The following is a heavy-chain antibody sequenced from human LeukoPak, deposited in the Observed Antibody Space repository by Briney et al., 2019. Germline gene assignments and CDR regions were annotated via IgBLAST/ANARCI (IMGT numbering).Heavy chain of an antibody. Sequence: SETLSLTCTASGGSISSSSYYWGWIRQPPGKGLEWIGSIYYSGSTYYNPSLKSRVTISVDTSKNQFSLKLSSVTAADTAVYYCARESPNSSSWFDAFDIWGQGTMVTVSS. D-gene: IGHD6-13*01. J-gene: IGHJ3*02. CDR2: IYYSGST. V-gene: IGHV4-39*07. CDR3: ARESPNSSSWFDAFDI. CDR1: GGSISSSSYY.